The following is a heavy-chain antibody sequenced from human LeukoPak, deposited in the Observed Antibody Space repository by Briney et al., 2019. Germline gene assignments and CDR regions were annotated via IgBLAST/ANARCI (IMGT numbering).Heavy chain of an antibody. D-gene: IGHD5-24*01. CDR3: ARGSRWLQIHDDY. V-gene: IGHV3-7*03. Sequence: PGGSLRLSCAASGFTFSSYWMSWVRQAPGKGLEWVANIKQDGSEKYYVDSVKGRFTISRDNAKNSLYLQMNSLRAEDTAVYYCARGSRWLQIHDDYWGQGTLVTVSS. CDR1: GFTFSSYW. J-gene: IGHJ4*02. CDR2: IKQDGSEK.